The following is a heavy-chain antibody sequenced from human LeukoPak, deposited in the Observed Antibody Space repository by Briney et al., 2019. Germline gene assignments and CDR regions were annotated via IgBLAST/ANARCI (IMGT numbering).Heavy chain of an antibody. Sequence: ASVKVSCKASGYTFTSYGISWVRQATGQGLEWMGWMNPNSGNTGYAQKFQGRVTMTRNTSISTAYMELSSLRSEDTAVYYCARCGDQDAFDIWGQGTMVTVSS. V-gene: IGHV1-8*02. CDR2: MNPNSGNT. CDR3: ARCGDQDAFDI. J-gene: IGHJ3*02. D-gene: IGHD2-21*02. CDR1: GYTFTSYG.